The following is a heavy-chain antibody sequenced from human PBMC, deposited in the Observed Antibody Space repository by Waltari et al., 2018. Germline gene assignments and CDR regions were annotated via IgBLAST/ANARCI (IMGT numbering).Heavy chain of an antibody. CDR3: ARDLGSGGFS. CDR1: GGSISSHY. Sequence: QVQLQESGPGLVKPSETLSLTCTVSGGSISSHYWSWIRQPPGKGLEWIGYIYYSGSTNYNPSLKSRVTISVDTSKNQFSLKLSSVTAADTAVYYCARDLGSGGFSWGQGTLVTVSS. CDR2: IYYSGST. V-gene: IGHV4-59*11. D-gene: IGHD3-10*01. J-gene: IGHJ4*02.